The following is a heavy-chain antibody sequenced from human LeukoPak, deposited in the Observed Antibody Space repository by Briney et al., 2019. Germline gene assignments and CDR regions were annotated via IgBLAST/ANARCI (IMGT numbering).Heavy chain of an antibody. CDR1: GGTFSSYA. J-gene: IGHJ3*02. D-gene: IGHD3-22*01. Sequence: ASVKVSCKASGGTFSSYAISWVRQAPGQGLEWMGGIIPIFGTANYAQKFQGRVTITADESTSTAYMELSSLRSEDTAVYYCARGGITMIVVVVTPDAIDIWGQGTMVTVSS. CDR2: IIPIFGTA. V-gene: IGHV1-69*01. CDR3: ARGGITMIVVVVTPDAIDI.